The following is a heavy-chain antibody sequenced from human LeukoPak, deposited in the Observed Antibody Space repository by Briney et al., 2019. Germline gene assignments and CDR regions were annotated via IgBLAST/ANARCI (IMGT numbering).Heavy chain of an antibody. D-gene: IGHD2-2*01. CDR1: GGSFSGYY. J-gene: IGHJ6*02. CDR2: INHSGST. Sequence: SETLSLTCAVYGGSFSGYYWTWIRQPPGKGLEWIGEINHSGSTYYNPSLKSRVTISVDTSKNQFSLKLSSVTAADTAVYYCARGLRTRVVIYYYYYGMDVWGQGTTVTVSS. V-gene: IGHV4-34*01. CDR3: ARGLRTRVVIYYYYYGMDV.